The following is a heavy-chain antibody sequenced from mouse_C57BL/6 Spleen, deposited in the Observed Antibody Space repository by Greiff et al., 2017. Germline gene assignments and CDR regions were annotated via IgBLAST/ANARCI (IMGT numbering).Heavy chain of an antibody. CDR3: TGGKRAWFAY. CDR2: IRLKSDNYAT. D-gene: IGHD2-1*01. CDR1: GFTFSNYW. J-gene: IGHJ3*01. V-gene: IGHV6-3*01. Sequence: EVKLMESGGGLVQPGGSMKLSCVASGFTFSNYWMNWVRQSPEKGLEWVAQIRLKSDNYATHYAESVKGRFTISRDDSKSSVYLQMNNLRAEDTGIFYCTGGKRAWFAYWGQGTLVTVSA.